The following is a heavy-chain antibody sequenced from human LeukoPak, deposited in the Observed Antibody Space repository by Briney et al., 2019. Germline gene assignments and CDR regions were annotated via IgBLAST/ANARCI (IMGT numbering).Heavy chain of an antibody. CDR1: GYTFTAYY. J-gene: IGHJ4*02. V-gene: IGHV1-2*02. CDR2: INPNSGGT. D-gene: IGHD5-12*01. CDR3: ARAEAIDY. Sequence: ASVKVSCKASGYTFTAYYMHWVRQAPGQGLEWMGWINPNSGGTKYAQKFQGRVTMTRDTSISTAYTELSSLRSDDTAVYYCARAEAIDYWGQGTLVTVSS.